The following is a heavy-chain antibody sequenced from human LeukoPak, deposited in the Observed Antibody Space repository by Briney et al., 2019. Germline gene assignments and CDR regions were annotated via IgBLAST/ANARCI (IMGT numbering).Heavy chain of an antibody. Sequence: GGSLRLSCAASGFTFSSYSMNWVRQAPGKGLEWVSYISSSSSTIYYADSVKGRFTISRDNAKNSLYLQMNSLRAEDTAVYYCARDTANYYDSSGSFDYWGQGTLVTVSS. CDR2: ISSSSSTI. V-gene: IGHV3-48*04. D-gene: IGHD3-22*01. J-gene: IGHJ4*02. CDR1: GFTFSSYS. CDR3: ARDTANYYDSSGSFDY.